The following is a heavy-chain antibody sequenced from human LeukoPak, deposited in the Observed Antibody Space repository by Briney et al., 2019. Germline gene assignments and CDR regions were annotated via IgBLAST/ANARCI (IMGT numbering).Heavy chain of an antibody. CDR1: GGSISSSSYY. CDR3: ASGGAPSMDV. D-gene: IGHD3-10*01. CDR2: IYYSGST. Sequence: PSETLSLTCTVSGGSISSSSYYWGWIRQPPGKGLEWIGSIYYSGSTYYNPSLKSRVTISVDTSTNQFSLKLSSVTAADTAVYYCASGGAPSMDVWGKGTTVTVSS. V-gene: IGHV4-39*01. J-gene: IGHJ6*03.